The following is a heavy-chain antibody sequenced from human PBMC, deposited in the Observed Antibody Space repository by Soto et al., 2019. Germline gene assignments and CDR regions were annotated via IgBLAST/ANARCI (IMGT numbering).Heavy chain of an antibody. V-gene: IGHV3-33*01. Sequence: PGGSLRLSCAASGFTFSSYGMHWVRQAPGKGLEWVAVIWYDGSNKYYADSVKGRFTISRDNSKNTLYLQMNSLRAEDTAVYYRARDAKGAAREYYYYGMDVWGQGTTVTVSS. CDR3: ARDAKGAAREYYYYGMDV. D-gene: IGHD1-26*01. J-gene: IGHJ6*02. CDR2: IWYDGSNK. CDR1: GFTFSSYG.